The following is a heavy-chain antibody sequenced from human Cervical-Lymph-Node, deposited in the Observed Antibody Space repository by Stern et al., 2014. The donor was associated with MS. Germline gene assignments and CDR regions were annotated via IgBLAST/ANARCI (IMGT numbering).Heavy chain of an antibody. CDR1: GDSISSYTHY. J-gene: IGHJ4*02. CDR2: VYYSGAT. D-gene: IGHD2-8*02. Sequence: QLQLQESGPGLVKPSETLSLTCAVSGDSISSYTHYWAWLRQPPGQGLEWIGSVYYSGATYYTPPHKILVPIAVTTPKNPFPWGHISLTAADTAVYYCAKHACTGAACPFDLWGQGTLVTVSS. V-gene: IGHV4-39*01. CDR3: AKHACTGAACPFDL.